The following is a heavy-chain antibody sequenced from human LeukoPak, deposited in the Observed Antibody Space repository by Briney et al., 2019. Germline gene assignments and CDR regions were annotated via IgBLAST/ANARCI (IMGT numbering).Heavy chain of an antibody. CDR2: IWFDGSNK. CDR3: ARILGSYSDY. V-gene: IGHV3-33*01. J-gene: IGHJ4*02. CDR1: GFTFSSHG. D-gene: IGHD3-16*01. Sequence: PGKSLRLSCAASGFTFSSHGMHWVRQVPGKGLEWVATIWFDGSNKYYADSVKGRFTISRDNSKNTLYLQMNSLRAEDTAVYYRARILGSYSDYWGQGTLVTVSS.